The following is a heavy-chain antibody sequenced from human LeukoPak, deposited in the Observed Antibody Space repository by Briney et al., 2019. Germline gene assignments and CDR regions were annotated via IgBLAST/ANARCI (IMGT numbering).Heavy chain of an antibody. D-gene: IGHD2-2*02. CDR1: GFTFSSYG. CDR2: IKQDGSEK. CDR3: ARIPSGRRDFDY. Sequence: GGSLRLSCAASGFTFSSYGMHWVRQAPGKGLEWVANIKQDGSEKYYVDSVKGRFTISRDNAKNSLYLQMNSLRAEDTAVYYCARIPSGRRDFDYWGQGTLVTVSS. J-gene: IGHJ4*02. V-gene: IGHV3-7*01.